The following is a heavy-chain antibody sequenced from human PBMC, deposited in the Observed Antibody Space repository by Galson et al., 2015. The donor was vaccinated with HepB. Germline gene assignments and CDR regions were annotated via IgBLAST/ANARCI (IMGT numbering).Heavy chain of an antibody. CDR1: GFTFSSYT. J-gene: IGHJ4*02. D-gene: IGHD2-8*01. Sequence: SLRLSCAASGFTFSSYTMNWVRQAPGKGLEWVSSISSSSSYIYYADSVKGRFTISRDNAKNSLYLQMNSLRAEDTAVYYCARVQCTNGVCYPLDYWGQGTLVTVSS. CDR3: ARVQCTNGVCYPLDY. CDR2: ISSSSSYI. V-gene: IGHV3-21*01.